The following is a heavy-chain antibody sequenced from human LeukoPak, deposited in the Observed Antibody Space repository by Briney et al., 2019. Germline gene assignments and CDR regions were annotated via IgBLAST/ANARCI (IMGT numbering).Heavy chain of an antibody. CDR3: ARMGLEMATALDY. J-gene: IGHJ4*02. Sequence: GGSLRLSCAASGFTFSSYWMHWVRQAPGKGLVWVSRINSDGSSTSYADSVKGRFTISRDNARNTLYLQMNSLRAEDTAVYYCARMGLEMATALDYWGQGTLVTVSS. CDR2: INSDGSST. V-gene: IGHV3-74*01. CDR1: GFTFSSYW. D-gene: IGHD5-24*01.